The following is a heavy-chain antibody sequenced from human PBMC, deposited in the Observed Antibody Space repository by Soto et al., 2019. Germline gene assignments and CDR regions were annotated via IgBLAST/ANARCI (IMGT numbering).Heavy chain of an antibody. CDR1: GGTFSSCA. D-gene: IGHD2-2*01. V-gene: IGHV1-69*13. CDR2: IIPIFGTA. J-gene: IGHJ6*02. CDR3: ARAPIGYCISTSCPFYYYGMDV. Sequence: SVKVSCKASGGTFSSCAISWVRQAPGQGLEWMGGIIPIFGTANYAQKFQGRVTITADESTSTAYMELSSLRSEDTAVYYCARAPIGYCISTSCPFYYYGMDVWGQGTTVTVS.